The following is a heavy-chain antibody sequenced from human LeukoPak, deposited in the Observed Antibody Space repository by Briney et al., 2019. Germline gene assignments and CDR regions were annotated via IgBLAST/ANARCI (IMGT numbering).Heavy chain of an antibody. CDR3: ASSNLYYGMDV. J-gene: IGHJ6*02. CDR1: GFTFSNYW. D-gene: IGHD4-4*01. V-gene: IGHV3-7*01. CDR2: IKQDGSEK. Sequence: GGSLRLSCAVSGFTFSNYWMSWVRQAPGKGLEWVANIKQDGSEKYYVDSVKGRFTISRDNAKNSLYLQMNSLRAEDTAVYYCASSNLYYGMDVWGQGTTVTVSS.